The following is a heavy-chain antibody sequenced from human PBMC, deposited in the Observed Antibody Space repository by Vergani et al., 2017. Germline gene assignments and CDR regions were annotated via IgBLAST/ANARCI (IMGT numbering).Heavy chain of an antibody. V-gene: IGHV3-30-3*01. CDR3: ASLWYGGNARAGFDI. Sequence: QVQLVESGGGVVQPGRSLRLSCAASGFTFISYAMHWVRQAPGKGLEWVAVISYDGSNKYYASSLKGRFTISRDNSKNTLYLQMNSLGAEDTAVYYCASLWYGGNARAGFDIWGQGTMVTVSS. CDR1: GFTFISYA. CDR2: ISYDGSNK. D-gene: IGHD4-23*01. J-gene: IGHJ3*02.